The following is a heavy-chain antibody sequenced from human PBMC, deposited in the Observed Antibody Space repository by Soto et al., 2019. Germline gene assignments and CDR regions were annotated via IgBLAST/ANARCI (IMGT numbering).Heavy chain of an antibody. Sequence: QVQLVESGGGVVQPGRSLRLSCAASGFTFSSYGMHWVRQAPGKGLEWVAVIWYDGSNKYYADSVKGRFTISRDNSKNTLYLQMNSLRAEDTAVYYCARGGVIWFGELSPLDYWGQGTLVTVSS. D-gene: IGHD3-10*01. J-gene: IGHJ4*02. CDR1: GFTFSSYG. V-gene: IGHV3-33*01. CDR3: ARGGVIWFGELSPLDY. CDR2: IWYDGSNK.